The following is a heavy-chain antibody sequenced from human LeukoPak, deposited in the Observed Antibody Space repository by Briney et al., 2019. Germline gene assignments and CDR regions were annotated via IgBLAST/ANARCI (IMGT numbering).Heavy chain of an antibody. CDR3: ARDPSRGLYYFDH. D-gene: IGHD3/OR15-3a*01. Sequence: SGGSLRLSCAASGLIVNSNYMSWVRQAPGKGLEWVSVIYSGGSIYYAGSVKGRFTISRDNSKNTLYLQMNSLRAEDTAVYYCARDPSRGLYYFDHWGQGTLVTVSS. CDR1: GLIVNSNY. J-gene: IGHJ4*02. V-gene: IGHV3-53*01. CDR2: IYSGGSI.